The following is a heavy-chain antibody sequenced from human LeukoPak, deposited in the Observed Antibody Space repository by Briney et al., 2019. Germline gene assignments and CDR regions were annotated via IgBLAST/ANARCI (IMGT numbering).Heavy chain of an antibody. Sequence: SGGSLRLSCAASGFTFSSYAMHWVRQAPGKGLEGVAVISYDGSNKYYADSVKGRFTISRDNSKNTLYLQMNSLRAEDTAVYYCARDRGPLWFGELDSNWGQGTLVTVSS. CDR1: GFTFSSYA. V-gene: IGHV3-30-3*01. D-gene: IGHD3-10*01. CDR3: ARDRGPLWFGELDSN. CDR2: ISYDGSNK. J-gene: IGHJ4*02.